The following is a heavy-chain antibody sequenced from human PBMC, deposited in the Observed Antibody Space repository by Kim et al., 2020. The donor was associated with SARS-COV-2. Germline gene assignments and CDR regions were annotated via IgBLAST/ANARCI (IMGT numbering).Heavy chain of an antibody. CDR3: ASTGQQWLAQLFDY. D-gene: IGHD6-19*01. CDR2: IYYSGCT. Sequence: SETLSLTCTVSGGSISSSSYYWGWIRQPPGKGLEWIGSIYYSGCTYYNPSLKSRVTISVDTSKNQFSLKLSSVTAADTAVNYCASTGQQWLAQLFDYWGQGTLVTVSS. V-gene: IGHV4-39*01. CDR1: GGSISSSSYY. J-gene: IGHJ4*02.